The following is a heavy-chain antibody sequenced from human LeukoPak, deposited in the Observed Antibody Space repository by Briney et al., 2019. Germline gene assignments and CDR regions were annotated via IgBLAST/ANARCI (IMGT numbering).Heavy chain of an antibody. D-gene: IGHD4-17*01. V-gene: IGHV3-30*04. CDR3: ATDYGDYEPIDY. CDR1: GVALSNYA. Sequence: GRSLRLSCTASGVALSNYAMHWVRRPPGRGLEWVAVISFDGTNKYYGDSVEGRFSVSRDNSKNTLYLQMNSLRPDDTAMYYCATDYGDYEPIDYWGQGTLVTVSS. J-gene: IGHJ4*02. CDR2: ISFDGTNK.